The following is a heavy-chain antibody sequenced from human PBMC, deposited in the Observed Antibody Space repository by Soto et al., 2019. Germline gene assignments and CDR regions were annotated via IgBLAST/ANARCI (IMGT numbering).Heavy chain of an antibody. CDR3: ASCGTSCHTHWFDP. Sequence: SETLSLTCTVSGGSISSYYWSWIRQPPGKGLEWIGYIYYSGSTNYNPSLKSRVTISVDTSKNQFSLRLSSVTAADTAVYYCASCGTSCHTHWFDPWGQGTLVTVSS. D-gene: IGHD2-2*02. CDR2: IYYSGST. CDR1: GGSISSYY. V-gene: IGHV4-59*01. J-gene: IGHJ5*02.